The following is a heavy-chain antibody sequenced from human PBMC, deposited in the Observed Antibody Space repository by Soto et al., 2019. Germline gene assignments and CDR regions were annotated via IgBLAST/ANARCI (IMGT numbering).Heavy chain of an antibody. CDR3: ARDAGYCSSTSCYTGPPSPDY. J-gene: IGHJ4*02. D-gene: IGHD2-2*02. CDR1: GFTFSNAW. V-gene: IGHV3-15*01. Sequence: PGGSLRLSCAASGFTFSNAWMNWVRQAPGKGLEWVGRIKKRADGGTADHATPVKGRFTISRDDSKNTLYLQMNSLRAEDTAVYYCARDAGYCSSTSCYTGPPSPDYWGQGTLVTVSS. CDR2: IKKRADGGTA.